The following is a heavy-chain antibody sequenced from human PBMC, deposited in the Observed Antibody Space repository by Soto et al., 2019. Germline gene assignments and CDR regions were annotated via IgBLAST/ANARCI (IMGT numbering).Heavy chain of an antibody. J-gene: IGHJ6*04. Sequence: GGSQSLSCAASGFTFSSYAMCWLRQAPGKGLKWVSVIAGSGHNTNCADSGKGRFTKSRDNPKNALHQRINGTRAEDTAVYCCAYGGYCSGTRCYGGMDVLGGGATVAVSS. CDR1: GFTFSSYA. V-gene: IGHV3-23*01. CDR3: AYGGYCSGTRCYGGMDV. CDR2: IAGSGHNT. D-gene: IGHD2-2*01.